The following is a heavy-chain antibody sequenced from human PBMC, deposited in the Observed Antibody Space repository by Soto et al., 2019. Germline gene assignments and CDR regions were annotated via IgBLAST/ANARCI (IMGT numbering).Heavy chain of an antibody. Sequence: QLQLQESGPGLVKPSETLSLTCTVSGGSISSSSYYWGWIRQPQGKGLEWIGSIYYSGSTYYNPSLKSRVTISVDTSKNQFSLKLSSVTAADTAVYYCARVNLSSGLYYFDYWGQGTLVTVSS. CDR1: GGSISSSSYY. CDR2: IYYSGST. CDR3: ARVNLSSGLYYFDY. D-gene: IGHD6-19*01. V-gene: IGHV4-39*01. J-gene: IGHJ4*02.